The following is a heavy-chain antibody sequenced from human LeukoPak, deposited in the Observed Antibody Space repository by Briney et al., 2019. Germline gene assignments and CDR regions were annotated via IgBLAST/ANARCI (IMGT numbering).Heavy chain of an antibody. J-gene: IGHJ1*01. Sequence: GGSLRLSCAASGFTFSSNYMSWVRQAPGKGLEWVSVIYSGGSTYYSDSVKGRFTISRDNSKNTLYLQMNSLRAEDTAVYYCARGPSRNWDCSSTSCYGYFQHWGQGTLVTVSS. V-gene: IGHV3-53*01. CDR3: ARGPSRNWDCSSTSCYGYFQH. CDR1: GFTFSSNY. D-gene: IGHD2-2*01. CDR2: IYSGGST.